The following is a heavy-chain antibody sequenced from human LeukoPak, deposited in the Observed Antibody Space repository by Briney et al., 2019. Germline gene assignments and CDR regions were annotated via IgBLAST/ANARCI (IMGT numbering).Heavy chain of an antibody. J-gene: IGHJ3*02. CDR2: IIPIFGTA. D-gene: IGHD3-3*01. CDR3: ARDRGRIFGVVSPRGTATAFDI. Sequence: SVKVSCKASGGTFSSYAISWVRQAPGQGLEWMGGIIPIFGTANYAQKFQGRVTITTDESTSTAYMELSSLRSEDTAVYYCARDRGRIFGVVSPRGTATAFDIWGQGTMVTVSS. CDR1: GGTFSSYA. V-gene: IGHV1-69*05.